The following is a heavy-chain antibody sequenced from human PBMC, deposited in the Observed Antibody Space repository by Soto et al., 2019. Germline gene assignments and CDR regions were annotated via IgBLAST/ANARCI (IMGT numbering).Heavy chain of an antibody. CDR3: ARPRTSDWAYDI. Sequence: EVQLVESGGGLVQPGGSLRLSCAASGFTFSSYWMHWVRKAPGKGLVWVSRIKTDGTDTHYADSVKSRFTISRDNAKNTLYLQMNSLRGEHTAVYYCARPRTSDWAYDIWGQGTMVIVSS. D-gene: IGHD3-9*01. V-gene: IGHV3-74*01. CDR2: IKTDGTDT. J-gene: IGHJ3*02. CDR1: GFTFSSYW.